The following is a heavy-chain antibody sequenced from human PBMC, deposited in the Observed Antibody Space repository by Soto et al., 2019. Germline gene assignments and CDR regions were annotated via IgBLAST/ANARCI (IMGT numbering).Heavy chain of an antibody. D-gene: IGHD6-13*01. CDR3: RRVLGYGSCWWRDSAFDI. J-gene: IGHJ3*02. CDR2: IRAYTGNT. Sequence: ASVQVSCKASGYTFTTFGISWERQAPGQRLEWRGWIRAYTGNTNYAKRLQGRVTMTAAKYTNIAYMELRGLRTDEKVVNYFRRVLGYGSCWWRDSAFDIWGQGTTVTASS. V-gene: IGHV1-18*01. CDR1: GYTFTTFG.